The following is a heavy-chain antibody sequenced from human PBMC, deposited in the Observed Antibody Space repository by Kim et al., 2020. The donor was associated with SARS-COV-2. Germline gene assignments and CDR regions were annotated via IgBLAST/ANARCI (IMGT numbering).Heavy chain of an antibody. Sequence: GGSLRLSCAASGFTFSSYDMHWVRQATGKGLEWVSAIVTAGDTYYPGSVKGRFTISRENAKNSLYLQMNSLRAGETAVYYCEREGYSYGYSYYYMDVWGKGTTVTVSS. D-gene: IGHD5-18*01. CDR2: IVTAGDT. J-gene: IGHJ6*03. V-gene: IGHV3-13*01. CDR1: GFTFSSYD. CDR3: EREGYSYGYSYYYMDV.